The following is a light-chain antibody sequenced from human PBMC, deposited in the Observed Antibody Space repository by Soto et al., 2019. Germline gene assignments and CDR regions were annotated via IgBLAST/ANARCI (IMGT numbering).Light chain of an antibody. CDR2: GAS. V-gene: IGKV3-20*01. Sequence: EIVLTQSPGTLSLSPGERATLSCRASQSVPSNYLAWYQHKPGQAPRLLIYGASSRATGIPDRFSGSGSGTDFTLTISRLETEDFAVYYCQQYGSSYTFGQGTKLAIK. CDR3: QQYGSSYT. J-gene: IGKJ2*01. CDR1: QSVPSNY.